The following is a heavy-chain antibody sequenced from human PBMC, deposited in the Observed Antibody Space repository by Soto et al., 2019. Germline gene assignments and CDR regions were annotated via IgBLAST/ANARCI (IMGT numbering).Heavy chain of an antibody. V-gene: IGHV6-1*01. D-gene: IGHD6-19*01. J-gene: IGHJ4*02. CDR1: GDSVSSNSAA. CDR2: TYYRYKWYN. CDR3: ARDLEWGIAVDARYYFDY. Sequence: SQTLSLTCAISGDSVSSNSAAWNWIRQSPSRGLEWLGRTYYRYKWYNDYAVSVKSRITINPDTSKNEFSLQLNSVTPEDTAVYYYARDLEWGIAVDARYYFDYWGQGTLVTVSS.